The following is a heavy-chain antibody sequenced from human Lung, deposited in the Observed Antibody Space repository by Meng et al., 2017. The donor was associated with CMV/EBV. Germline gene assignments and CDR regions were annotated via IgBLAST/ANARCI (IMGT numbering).Heavy chain of an antibody. Sequence: KVSCKASGYTFTSYGISWVRQAPGQGLEWLGWTSTYNGITNYAQNLQGRVIMTTDTSTSTAYMELRSLRHDDTAVYYCARREGWFDSWGQGTLVTVSS. CDR1: GYTFTSYG. V-gene: IGHV1-18*01. CDR2: TSTYNGIT. CDR3: ARREGWFDS. J-gene: IGHJ5*01.